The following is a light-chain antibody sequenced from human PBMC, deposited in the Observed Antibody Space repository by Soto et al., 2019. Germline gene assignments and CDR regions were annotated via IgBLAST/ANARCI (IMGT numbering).Light chain of an antibody. CDR3: LQTTSFPWT. V-gene: IGKV3-11*01. CDR2: DAS. CDR1: QYVSSF. Sequence: EIVLTQSPATLSLSPGERATLSCRASQYVSSFLAWYQQKAGQAPRLLIYDASHRATGIPARFSGSGSGTDFTLMISSLQPEDCAIYWCLQTTSFPWTFGQGTKVDIK. J-gene: IGKJ1*01.